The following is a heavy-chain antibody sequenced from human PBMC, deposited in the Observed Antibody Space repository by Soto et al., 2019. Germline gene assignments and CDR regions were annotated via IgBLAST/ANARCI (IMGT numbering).Heavy chain of an antibody. Sequence: GGSLRLSCAASGFPLSSYWMSWVRQAPVKGLEWVANIKQDGSEKYYVDSVKGRFTISRDNAKNSLYLQMNSLRAEDTAVYYCARRSRPYYDFWSGPPIYYYYGMDVWGQGTTVTVSS. CDR2: IKQDGSEK. CDR3: ARRSRPYYDFWSGPPIYYYYGMDV. CDR1: GFPLSSYW. D-gene: IGHD3-3*01. V-gene: IGHV3-7*05. J-gene: IGHJ6*02.